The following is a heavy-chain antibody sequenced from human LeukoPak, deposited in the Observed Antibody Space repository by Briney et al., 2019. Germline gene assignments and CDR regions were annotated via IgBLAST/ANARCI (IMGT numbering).Heavy chain of an antibody. CDR1: GGSFSAYY. D-gene: IGHD5/OR15-5a*01. J-gene: IGHJ4*02. CDR3: RVSRYYLDY. CDR2: VNHSGDT. V-gene: IGHV4-34*01. Sequence: SETLSLTCAIYGGSFSAYYWSWIRQPPGKGLEWIGEVNHSGDTNYTPSLKSRVTMSVDTSKNHFSLKLTSVTAADTAVYYCRVSRYYLDYWGQGALVTVSS.